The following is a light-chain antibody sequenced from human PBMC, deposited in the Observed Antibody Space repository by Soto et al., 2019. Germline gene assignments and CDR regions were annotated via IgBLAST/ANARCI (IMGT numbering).Light chain of an antibody. Sequence: ETVMTQSPATLSVSLGERATLSCRASQSVNTNLACYQQKPGQAPRLLIYGASIRATGVPARFSGSGSGTDFTLTISSLQPEDFAIYFCQQYKNWPPVTFGGGTKVEIK. CDR3: QQYKNWPPVT. CDR1: QSVNTN. V-gene: IGKV3-15*01. CDR2: GAS. J-gene: IGKJ4*01.